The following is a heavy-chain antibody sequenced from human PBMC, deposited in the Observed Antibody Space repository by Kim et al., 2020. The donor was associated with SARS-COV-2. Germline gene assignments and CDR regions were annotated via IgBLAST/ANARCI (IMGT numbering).Heavy chain of an antibody. CDR1: GVPISSSGYY. CDR2: VYSSGST. CDR3: AKRRAGSSGWAFDY. Sequence: SETLSLTCTVSGVPISSSGYYWGWIRQPPGKGLEWIGSVYSSGSTYYNPSLKSRVTISVDTSKNQFSLKVNSVTAADTAVYYCAKRRAGSSGWAFDYWGQGTLVTVSS. J-gene: IGHJ4*02. V-gene: IGHV4-39*01. D-gene: IGHD6-19*01.